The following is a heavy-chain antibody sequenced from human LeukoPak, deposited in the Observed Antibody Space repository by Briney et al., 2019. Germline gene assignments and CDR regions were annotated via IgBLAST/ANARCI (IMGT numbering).Heavy chain of an antibody. CDR1: GGSISSGGYS. Sequence: SESLSLTCAVSGGSISSGGYSWSWIRQPPGKGLEWIGYIYHSGSTYYNPSLESRVTISVDRSKNQFSLKLSSVTAADTAVYYCARDKGSWVDPWGQGTLVTVSS. D-gene: IGHD2-15*01. CDR2: IYHSGST. V-gene: IGHV4-30-2*01. CDR3: ARDKGSWVDP. J-gene: IGHJ5*02.